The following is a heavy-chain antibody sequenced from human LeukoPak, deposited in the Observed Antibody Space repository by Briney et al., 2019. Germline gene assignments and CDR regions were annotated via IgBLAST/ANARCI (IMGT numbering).Heavy chain of an antibody. Sequence: PSETLSLTCTVSGGSISSYYGSWIRQPPGKGLEWIGYIYYSGSTNYNPSLKSRVTISVDTSKNQLSLKLSSVTAADTAVYYCARGYGSGSYGIGYYYYMDVWGKGTTVTISS. D-gene: IGHD3-10*01. CDR3: ARGYGSGSYGIGYYYYMDV. J-gene: IGHJ6*03. V-gene: IGHV4-59*01. CDR2: IYYSGST. CDR1: GGSISSYY.